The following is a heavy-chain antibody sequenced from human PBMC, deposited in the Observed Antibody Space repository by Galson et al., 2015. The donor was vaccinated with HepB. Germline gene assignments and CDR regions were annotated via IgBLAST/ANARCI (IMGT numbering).Heavy chain of an antibody. D-gene: IGHD3-16*02. Sequence: SVKVSCKASGGTFSSYAISWVRQAPGQGLEWMGGIIPIFGTANYAQKFQGRVTITADESTSTAYMELSSLRPEDTAVYYCARDYDYVWGSYRSDAFDIWGQGTMVTASS. CDR1: GGTFSSYA. CDR3: ARDYDYVWGSYRSDAFDI. J-gene: IGHJ3*02. V-gene: IGHV1-69*13. CDR2: IIPIFGTA.